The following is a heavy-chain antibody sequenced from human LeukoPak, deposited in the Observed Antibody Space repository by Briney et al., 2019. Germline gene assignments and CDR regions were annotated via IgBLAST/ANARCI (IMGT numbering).Heavy chain of an antibody. D-gene: IGHD6-19*01. CDR2: IWYDGSNK. CDR3: AKDSSHWAPDY. CDR1: GFTFSTYA. V-gene: IGHV3-33*06. Sequence: PGGSLRLSCAASGFTFSTYAMHWVRQAPGKGLEWLTVIWYDGSNKYYADSVKGRFTISRDDSKNTLYLQMNSLGAEDTAVYYCAKDSSHWAPDYWRQGTLVAVSS. J-gene: IGHJ4*02.